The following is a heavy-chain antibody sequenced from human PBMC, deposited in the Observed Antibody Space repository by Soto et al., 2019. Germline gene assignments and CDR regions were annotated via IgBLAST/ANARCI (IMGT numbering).Heavy chain of an antibody. J-gene: IGHJ3*02. CDR1: GFSFSTYA. CDR2: ISASGATT. Sequence: EVQLLESGGNLVQPGGSLRLSCEASGFSFSTYALTWVRQVPGKGLEWVSGISASGATTYYADSVKGRFTISRDNSKNTVFLHMTSLKAEDTALYYCAKWTDTVVEAALAGGAFDIWSQGTTVTVSS. V-gene: IGHV3-23*01. D-gene: IGHD2-2*01. CDR3: AKWTDTVVEAALAGGAFDI.